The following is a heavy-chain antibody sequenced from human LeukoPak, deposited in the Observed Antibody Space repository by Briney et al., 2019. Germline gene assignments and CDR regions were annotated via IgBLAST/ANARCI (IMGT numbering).Heavy chain of an antibody. V-gene: IGHV4-39*07. D-gene: IGHD6-13*01. CDR1: GGSISSSSYY. Sequence: SETLSLTCTVSGGSISSSSYYWGWIRQPPGKGLEWIGSIYYSGSTNYNPSLKSRVTISVDTSKNQFSLKLSSVTAADTAVYYCARARIAAAGPHYYYYYGMDVWGQGTTVTVSS. CDR3: ARARIAAAGPHYYYYYGMDV. J-gene: IGHJ6*02. CDR2: IYYSGST.